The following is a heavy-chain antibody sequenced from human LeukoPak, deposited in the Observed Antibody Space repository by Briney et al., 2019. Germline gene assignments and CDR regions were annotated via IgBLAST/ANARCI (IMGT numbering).Heavy chain of an antibody. CDR1: GYTFTSYG. D-gene: IGHD3-3*01. V-gene: IGHV1-18*01. J-gene: IGHJ4*02. CDR2: ISAYDGNT. Sequence: ASVKVSCKASGYTFTSYGISWVRQAPGQGLEWMGWISAYDGNTNYAQKLQGRVTMTTDTSTSTAYMELRSLRSDDTAVYYCARVSVGFSEWLWNFDYWGQGTLVTVSS. CDR3: ARVSVGFSEWLWNFDY.